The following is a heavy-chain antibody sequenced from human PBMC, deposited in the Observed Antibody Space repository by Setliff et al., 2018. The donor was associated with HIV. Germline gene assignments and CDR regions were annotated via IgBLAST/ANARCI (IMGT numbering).Heavy chain of an antibody. CDR1: GGSFSGYY. V-gene: IGHV4-34*10. CDR3: ARDGWDYYGSGTYPPLYYFDS. D-gene: IGHD3-10*01. Sequence: SETLSLTCAVYGGSFSGYYWSWIRQPPGKGLEWIGEINHSGSTNYNPSLKSRVTMSVDMSKNQFYLNLDSVTAADTAVYYCARDGWDYYGSGTYPPLYYFDSWGQGTLVTVSS. J-gene: IGHJ4*01. CDR2: INHSGST.